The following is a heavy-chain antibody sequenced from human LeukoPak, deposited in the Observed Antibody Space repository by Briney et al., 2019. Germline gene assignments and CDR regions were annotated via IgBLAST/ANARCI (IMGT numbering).Heavy chain of an antibody. V-gene: IGHV1-69*13. D-gene: IGHD2-2*01. CDR1: GGTFSSYA. Sequence: SVKISCKASGGTFSSYAIRWVRQAPGHGLEWMGGVILIFGTANYAQRFQGRVTITADESTSTAYMELSSLRSEETAVYCCARFTGIVVVPAANWFDPWGQGTLVTVPS. CDR2: VILIFGTA. CDR3: ARFTGIVVVPAANWFDP. J-gene: IGHJ5*02.